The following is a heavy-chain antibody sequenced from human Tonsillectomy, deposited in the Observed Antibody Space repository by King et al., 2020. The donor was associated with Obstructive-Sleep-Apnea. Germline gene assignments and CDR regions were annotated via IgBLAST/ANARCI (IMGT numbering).Heavy chain of an antibody. CDR3: AGQLAAAGAFDI. Sequence: VQLVESGAEVKKPGESLKISCKGSGYSFTSYWNGWVLQMPGKGLEWSGVIYPGDSDTRYIPAFQGQLTTAADKSISTAYLQWCSLKASDTAMYYCAGQLAAAGAFDIWGQGTMVTVSS. CDR2: IYPGDSDT. J-gene: IGHJ3*02. D-gene: IGHD6-13*01. CDR1: GYSFTSYW. V-gene: IGHV5-51*01.